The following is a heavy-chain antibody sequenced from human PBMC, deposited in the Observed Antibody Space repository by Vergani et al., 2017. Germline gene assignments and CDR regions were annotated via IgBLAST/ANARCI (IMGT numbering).Heavy chain of an antibody. CDR2: IYTSEST. CDR3: AREYSSSVGFLDY. Sequence: QVQLQESGPGLVKPSETLSLTCIVSGSSISPYYWSWIRQPAGKGLEWIGRIYTSESTNYNPSLKSRVTMSVDTSKNQFSLKLSSVTAADTAVYYCAREYSSSVGFLDYWGQGTLVTVSS. CDR1: GSSISPYY. V-gene: IGHV4-4*07. J-gene: IGHJ4*02. D-gene: IGHD6-6*01.